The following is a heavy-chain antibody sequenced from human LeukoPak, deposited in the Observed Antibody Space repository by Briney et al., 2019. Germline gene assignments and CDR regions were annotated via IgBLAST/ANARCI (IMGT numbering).Heavy chain of an antibody. J-gene: IGHJ5*02. CDR1: GYTFTSYG. V-gene: IGHV1-8*01. CDR2: MNPNSGNT. D-gene: IGHD2-2*01. Sequence: ASVKVSCKASGYTFTSYGINWVRQATGQGLEWMGWMNPNSGNTGYAQKFQGRVTMTRNTSISTAYMELSSMRSDDTAVYYCARAPPARRYCSSTSCYPNRFDPWGQGTLVTVSS. CDR3: ARAPPARRYCSSTSCYPNRFDP.